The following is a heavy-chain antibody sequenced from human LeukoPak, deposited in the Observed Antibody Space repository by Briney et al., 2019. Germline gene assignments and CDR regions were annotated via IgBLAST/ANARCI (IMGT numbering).Heavy chain of an antibody. D-gene: IGHD3-3*01. CDR1: VYTFTSYY. Sequence: GASVKVSCKASVYTFTSYYMHWVRQAPGQGLEWMGIINPSGGSTSYAQKFQGRVTMTRDTSTSTVYMELSSLRSEDTAVYYCARDSSSDFWGGLAPYFDYWGQGTLVTVSS. CDR3: ARDSSSDFWGGLAPYFDY. V-gene: IGHV1-46*01. CDR2: INPSGGST. J-gene: IGHJ4*02.